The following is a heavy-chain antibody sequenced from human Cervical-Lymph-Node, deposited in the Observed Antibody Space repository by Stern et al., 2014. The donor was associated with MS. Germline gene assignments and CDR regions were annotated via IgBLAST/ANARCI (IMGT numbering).Heavy chain of an antibody. J-gene: IGHJ5*02. CDR2: INPSGGST. Sequence: QVQLVQSGAEVKNPGASVMVFCKASGYTFTSYYMHWVRQAPGQGLEWMGIINPSGGSTSYAQKFQGRVTMTRDTATSTVYMELSSLRSEDTAVYYCARDQPDYGGNVDPWGQGTLVTVSS. CDR1: GYTFTSYY. CDR3: ARDQPDYGGNVDP. D-gene: IGHD4-23*01. V-gene: IGHV1-46*01.